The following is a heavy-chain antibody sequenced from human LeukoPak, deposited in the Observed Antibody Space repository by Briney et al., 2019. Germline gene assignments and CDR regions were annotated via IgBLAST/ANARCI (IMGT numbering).Heavy chain of an antibody. J-gene: IGHJ4*02. Sequence: GESLKISCKGSGYYFTNYWIGWIRQMPGKGLEWMGIIYSGASDTRYSLSFQGQVTISADKSISTAYLQWSSLKASDTAMYYCARDPQFSSGWYGPFDYWGQGSLVTVSS. CDR3: ARDPQFSSGWYGPFDY. CDR2: IYSGASDT. D-gene: IGHD6-19*01. V-gene: IGHV5-51*01. CDR1: GYYFTNYW.